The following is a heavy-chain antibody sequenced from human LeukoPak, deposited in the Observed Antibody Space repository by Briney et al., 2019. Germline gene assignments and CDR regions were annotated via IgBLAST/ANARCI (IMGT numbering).Heavy chain of an antibody. Sequence: GGSLRLSCAASGFTFSNYWMHWVRQAPGKGLEWVAVIWYDGSNKYYADSVKGQFTISRDNSKNTLYLQMNSLRAEDTAVYYCARDSSGCLDYWGQGTLVTVSS. CDR2: IWYDGSNK. CDR1: GFTFSNYW. V-gene: IGHV3-33*08. CDR3: ARDSSGCLDY. D-gene: IGHD6-19*01. J-gene: IGHJ4*02.